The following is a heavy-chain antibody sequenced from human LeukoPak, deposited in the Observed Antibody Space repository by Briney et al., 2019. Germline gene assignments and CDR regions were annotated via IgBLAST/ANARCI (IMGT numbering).Heavy chain of an antibody. V-gene: IGHV1-18*01. Sequence: ASVKVSCKASGYTFTSYGISWVRQAPGQGLEWMEWISAYNGNTNYAQKLQGRVTMTTDTSTSTAYMELRSLRSDDTAVYYCARGKYCTNGVCYYFDYWGQGTLVTVSS. CDR1: GYTFTSYG. CDR3: ARGKYCTNGVCYYFDY. CDR2: ISAYNGNT. J-gene: IGHJ4*02. D-gene: IGHD2-8*01.